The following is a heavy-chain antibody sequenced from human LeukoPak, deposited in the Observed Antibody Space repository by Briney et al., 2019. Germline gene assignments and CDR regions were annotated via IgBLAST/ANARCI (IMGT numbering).Heavy chain of an antibody. CDR2: IYTTGST. J-gene: IGHJ6*03. CDR1: GGSISSGSYY. CDR3: ARGRSYYYDSGSQNNPFKYYMDV. D-gene: IGHD3-10*01. V-gene: IGHV4-61*02. Sequence: PSQTLSLTCTVSGGSISSGSYYWTWLRQPAGKRLEWIGRIYTTGSTNYNPSLKSRVTIFVHTSKNQFSLRLSSVTAADTAVYYCARGRSYYYDSGSQNNPFKYYMDVWGKGTTVTVSS.